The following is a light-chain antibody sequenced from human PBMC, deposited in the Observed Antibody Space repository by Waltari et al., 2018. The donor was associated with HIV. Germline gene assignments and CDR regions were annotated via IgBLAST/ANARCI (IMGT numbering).Light chain of an antibody. J-gene: IGKJ4*01. CDR2: DAS. CDR3: QQYADLPLT. Sequence: DIQMTQSPSSLSASVGDKVTITCQASQDIRHYLNWYQKKPGKAPKLLIFDASKFDTGVPSRFSGSGSGTDLTFTITSLQPEDIGTYYCQQYADLPLTFGGGTQVEIK. V-gene: IGKV1-33*01. CDR1: QDIRHY.